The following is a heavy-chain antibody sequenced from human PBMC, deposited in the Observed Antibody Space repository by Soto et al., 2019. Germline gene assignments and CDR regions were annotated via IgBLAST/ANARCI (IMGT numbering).Heavy chain of an antibody. CDR2: IYSGGST. CDR1: GFTVSSNY. D-gene: IGHD1-7*01. J-gene: IGHJ6*02. Sequence: EVQLVESGGGLVQPGGSLRLSCAASGFTVSSNYMSWVRQAPGKGLEWVSVIYSGGSTYYADSVKGRFTISRHNSENTLYLQMNSLRAEDTAVYYCATRTHARDSRKIYYYYGMDVWGQGTTVTVSS. V-gene: IGHV3-53*04. CDR3: ATRTHARDSRKIYYYYGMDV.